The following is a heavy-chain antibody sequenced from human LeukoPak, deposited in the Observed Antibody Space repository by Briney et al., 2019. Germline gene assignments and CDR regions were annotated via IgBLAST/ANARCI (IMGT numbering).Heavy chain of an antibody. CDR2: INPINPNSDDI. Sequence: ASVRASCKTSGYTSTAYYMHWVRQAPGQGLEWMGWINPINPNSDDIHYAQKFRGRVTMTRDTSISTAYVGLSSLRADDTAVYYWARGGYSSSLYDYWGRGTLVTVSS. CDR1: GYTSTAYY. V-gene: IGHV1-2*02. D-gene: IGHD6-13*01. CDR3: ARGGYSSSLYDY. J-gene: IGHJ4*02.